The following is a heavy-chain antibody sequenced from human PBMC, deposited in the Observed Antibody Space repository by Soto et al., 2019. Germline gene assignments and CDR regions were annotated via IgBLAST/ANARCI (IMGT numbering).Heavy chain of an antibody. CDR2: TSYDGSNN. V-gene: IGHV3-33*05. D-gene: IGHD3-16*01. CDR1: GFTFRSYV. CDR3: ARWGTTGGLDV. J-gene: IGHJ4*02. Sequence: QVQLVESGGGVVQPGTSLRLSCVGSGFTFRSYVIHWVRQAPGKGLEWVALTSYDGSNNFYGDSVKGRFTISRHNSRNTVGLQMDSLIFEDTALYYCARWGTTGGLDVWGQGTLVSVSS.